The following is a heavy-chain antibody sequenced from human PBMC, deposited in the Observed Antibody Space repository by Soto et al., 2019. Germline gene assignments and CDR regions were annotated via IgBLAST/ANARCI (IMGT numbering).Heavy chain of an antibody. CDR3: ARSYSSSWYSRWFDP. CDR2: INHSGST. CDR1: GGSFSGYY. D-gene: IGHD6-13*01. Sequence: QVQLQQWGAGLLKPSETLSLTCAVYGGSFSGYYWSWIRQPPGKGLEWIGEINHSGSTNYNPSLKSRVTISVDTSKNQFSLKLSPVTAADTAVYYCARSYSSSWYSRWFDPWGQGTLVTVSS. V-gene: IGHV4-34*01. J-gene: IGHJ5*02.